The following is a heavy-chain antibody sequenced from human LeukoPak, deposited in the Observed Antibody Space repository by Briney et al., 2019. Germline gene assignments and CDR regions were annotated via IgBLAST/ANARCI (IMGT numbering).Heavy chain of an antibody. V-gene: IGHV4-39*01. D-gene: IGHD3-22*01. CDR1: GGSISSSSYY. J-gene: IGHJ4*02. Sequence: SETLSLTCTVSGGSISSSSYYWGWIRQPPGTGLEWIGSIFYSGSTYYSPSLKSRVTLSVDTSKNQFSLKLSSVTAADTAVYYCARLRREDSSGYPYYFDYWGQGTLVTVSS. CDR3: ARLRREDSSGYPYYFDY. CDR2: IFYSGST.